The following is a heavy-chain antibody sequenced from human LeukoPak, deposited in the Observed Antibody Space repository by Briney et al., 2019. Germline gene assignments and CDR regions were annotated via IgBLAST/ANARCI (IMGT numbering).Heavy chain of an antibody. J-gene: IGHJ4*02. CDR3: AIQSGATDY. V-gene: IGHV4-38-2*01. Sequence: SETLSLTCAVSGYSISTGYYWAWIRQPPGKGLEWITTIYYGGSTYYNPSLKSRVTISVDTSRNQFSLNLRSVTAADTAVYYCAIQSGATDYRGQGTLVTVSS. CDR2: IYYGGST. CDR1: GYSISTGYY. D-gene: IGHD1-26*01.